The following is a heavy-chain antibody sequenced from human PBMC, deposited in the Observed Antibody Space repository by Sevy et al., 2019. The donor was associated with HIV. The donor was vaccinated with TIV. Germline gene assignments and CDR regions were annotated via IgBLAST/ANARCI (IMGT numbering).Heavy chain of an antibody. CDR2: ISYDGSNK. CDR3: AKFSGAGDYYYYYMDV. V-gene: IGHV3-30*18. Sequence: GESLKISCAASGFTFSSYGMHWVRQAPGKGLEWGAVISYDGSNKYYADSVKGRFTISRNNSKNTKYLQMNSLRDEDTGVYYCAKFSGAGDYYYYYMDVWGKGTTVTVSS. D-gene: IGHD3-10*01. CDR1: GFTFSSYG. J-gene: IGHJ6*03.